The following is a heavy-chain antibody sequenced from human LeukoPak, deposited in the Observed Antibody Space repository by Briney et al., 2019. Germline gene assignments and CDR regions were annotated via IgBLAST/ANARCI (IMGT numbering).Heavy chain of an antibody. CDR1: GGTFSSYT. CDR3: ARAGVRDCSSTSCYPYYYYYHYMDV. V-gene: IGHV1-69*02. CDR2: IIPILGIA. Sequence: GASVKVSCKASGGTFSSYTISWVRQAPGQGLEWMGRIIPILGIANYAQKLQGRVTITADKSTSTAYMELSSLRSEDTAVYYCARAGVRDCSSTSCYPYYYYYHYMDVWGKGTTVTVSS. D-gene: IGHD2-2*01. J-gene: IGHJ6*03.